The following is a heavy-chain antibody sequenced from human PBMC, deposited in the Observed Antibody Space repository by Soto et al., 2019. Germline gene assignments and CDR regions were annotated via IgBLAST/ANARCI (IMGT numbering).Heavy chain of an antibody. CDR2: FIPIFPTP. Sequence: QVQLVQSGAELKKPGSSVKVSCKASGGSVTAYTINWARQAPGQGLEWIGAFIPIFPTPNYAQKFQGRVTIDADGPTNTAYMELNSLTADYAAVYYCGTGAVVHAYPNWVDTWGQGTLVTVSS. D-gene: IGHD3-16*01. J-gene: IGHJ5*02. V-gene: IGHV1-69*12. CDR3: GTGAVVHAYPNWVDT. CDR1: GGSVTAYT.